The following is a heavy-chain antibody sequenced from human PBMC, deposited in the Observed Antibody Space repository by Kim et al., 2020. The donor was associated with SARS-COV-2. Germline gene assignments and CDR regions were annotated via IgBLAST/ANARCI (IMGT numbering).Heavy chain of an antibody. J-gene: IGHJ4*02. CDR3: ARETLSLWFGDLIYYFDY. CDR2: ISSSSSHI. V-gene: IGHV3-21*01. CDR1: GFTFSNYT. Sequence: GGSLRLSCAVSGFTFSNYTMNWVRQAPGKGLEWVSSISSSSSHIYYADAVKGRFTISRDNAKNSLYLQMNSLRAEDTAMYYCARETLSLWFGDLIYYFDYWGQGTLVTVSS. D-gene: IGHD3-10*01.